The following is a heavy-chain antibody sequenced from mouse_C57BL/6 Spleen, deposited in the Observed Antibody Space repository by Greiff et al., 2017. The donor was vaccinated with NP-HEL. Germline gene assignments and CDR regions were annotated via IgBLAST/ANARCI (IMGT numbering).Heavy chain of an antibody. D-gene: IGHD1-1*01. Sequence: DVKLVESGGGLVKPGGSLKLSCAASGFTFSSYAMSWVRQTPEKRLEWVATISDGGSYTYYPDNVKGRFTISRDNAKNNLYLQMSHLKSEDTAMYYCARDKTTVAYFDYWGQGTTLTVSS. CDR2: ISDGGSYT. J-gene: IGHJ2*01. V-gene: IGHV5-4*01. CDR3: ARDKTTVAYFDY. CDR1: GFTFSSYA.